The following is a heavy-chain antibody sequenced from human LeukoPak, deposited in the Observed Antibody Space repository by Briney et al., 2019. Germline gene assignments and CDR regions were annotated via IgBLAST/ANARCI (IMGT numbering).Heavy chain of an antibody. V-gene: IGHV3-30-3*01. J-gene: IGHJ4*02. D-gene: IGHD3-22*01. CDR2: ISYDGSNK. CDR3: ARGGVYYDSSGYYGD. CDR1: GFTFSSYA. Sequence: GGSLRLSCAASGFTFSSYAMHWVRQAPGKGLERVAVISYDGSNKYYADSVKGRFTISRDNSKNTLYLQMNSLRAEDTAVYYCARGGVYYDSSGYYGDWGQGTLVTVSS.